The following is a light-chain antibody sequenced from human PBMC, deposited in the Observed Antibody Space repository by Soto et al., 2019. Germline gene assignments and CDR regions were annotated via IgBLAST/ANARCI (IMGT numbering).Light chain of an antibody. CDR3: QQYNSYSRT. Sequence: DIQMTQSPSTLSASVGDRDTITCRASQIISSWLAWYQLKPGKAPKLLIYKASSLEGGVPSRFSGSGSGTEFTLTISSLQPDDFATYHCQQYNSYSRTFGQGTKVDIK. CDR1: QIISSW. CDR2: KAS. J-gene: IGKJ1*01. V-gene: IGKV1-5*03.